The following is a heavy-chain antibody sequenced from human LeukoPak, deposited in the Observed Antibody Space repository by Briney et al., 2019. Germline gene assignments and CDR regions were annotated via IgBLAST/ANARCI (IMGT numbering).Heavy chain of an antibody. J-gene: IGHJ6*03. CDR2: INPNSGDT. Sequence: GASVKVSCKASGYTLTGYYIHWVRQAPGQGPEYMGWINPNSGDTKSAQKFRGRVTMTRDTSISTAYMEVRRLRSDDTAVYHCARAKIEMERRRYYYYYMDVWGKGTTVTISS. CDR3: ARAKIEMERRRYYYYYMDV. V-gene: IGHV1-2*02. D-gene: IGHD1-1*01. CDR1: GYTLTGYY.